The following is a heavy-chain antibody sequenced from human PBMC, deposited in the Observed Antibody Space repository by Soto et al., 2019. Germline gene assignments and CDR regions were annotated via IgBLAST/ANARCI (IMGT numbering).Heavy chain of an antibody. J-gene: IGHJ4*02. CDR2: INAGNGNT. V-gene: IGHV1-3*05. CDR1: GYTFTSYA. D-gene: IGHD3-22*01. CDR3: ARYTKYYDSSGYYYFDY. Sequence: QVQLVQSGAEEKKPGASVKVSCKASGYTFTSYAMHWVRQAPGQRLEWMGWINAGNGNTKYSQKFQGRVTITRDTSXSKXYMELSSLRSEDTAVYYCARYTKYYDSSGYYYFDYWGQGTLVTVSS.